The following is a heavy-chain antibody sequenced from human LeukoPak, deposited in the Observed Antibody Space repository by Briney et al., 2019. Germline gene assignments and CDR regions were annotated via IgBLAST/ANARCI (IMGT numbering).Heavy chain of an antibody. V-gene: IGHV4-59*01. D-gene: IGHD2-15*01. CDR1: GGSISSYY. CDR2: IYYSGST. CDR3: AREAHCSGGSCWFDP. J-gene: IGHJ5*02. Sequence: SETLSLTCTVSGGSISSYYWSWIRQPPGKGLEWIGYIYYSGSTNYNLSLKSRVTISVDTSKNQFSLKLSSVTAADTAVYYCAREAHCSGGSCWFDPWGQGTLVTVSS.